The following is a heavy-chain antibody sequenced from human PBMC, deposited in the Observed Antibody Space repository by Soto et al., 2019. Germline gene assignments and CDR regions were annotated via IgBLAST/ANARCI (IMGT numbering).Heavy chain of an antibody. CDR2: ISSSSSYI. J-gene: IGHJ4*02. CDR3: ARDSYYYDSSGYYMYYFDY. CDR1: GFTFSSYS. Sequence: PVGSLRLSCAASGFTFSSYSMNWVRQAPGKGLEWVSSISSSSSYIYYADSVKGRFTISRDNAKNSLYLQMNSLRAEDTAVYYCARDSYYYDSSGYYMYYFDYWGQGALVTVSS. D-gene: IGHD3-22*01. V-gene: IGHV3-21*01.